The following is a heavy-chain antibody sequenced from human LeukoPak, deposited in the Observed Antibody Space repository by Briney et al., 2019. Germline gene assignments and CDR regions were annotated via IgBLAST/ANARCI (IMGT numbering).Heavy chain of an antibody. D-gene: IGHD1-1*01. CDR3: ATVQVEDYLTHGMDA. V-gene: IGHV4-34*01. CDR1: GGSFNSYY. Sequence: SETLSLTCAVYGGSFNSYYWSWIRQSPGKGLEWFGEITHSGSTTYSPSLKSRVTMSVGTSTKHFSLKLTSVTAADTAVYYCATVQVEDYLTHGMDAWGQGTTVIVSS. J-gene: IGHJ6*02. CDR2: ITHSGST.